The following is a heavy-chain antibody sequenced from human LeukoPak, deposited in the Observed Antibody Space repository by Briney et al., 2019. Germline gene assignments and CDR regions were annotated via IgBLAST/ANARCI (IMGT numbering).Heavy chain of an antibody. V-gene: IGHV4-4*07. CDR1: GGSISNYF. Sequence: PSETLSLTCTVSGGSISNYFWSWVRQPAGKGLEWIGRIYSTGRSDYNPSLKSRIAMSVDTSKNQFSLKLSSVTAADTAVYYCARERYCSGGSCYPHFDYWGQGTLVTVSS. D-gene: IGHD2-15*01. J-gene: IGHJ4*02. CDR2: IYSTGRS. CDR3: ARERYCSGGSCYPHFDY.